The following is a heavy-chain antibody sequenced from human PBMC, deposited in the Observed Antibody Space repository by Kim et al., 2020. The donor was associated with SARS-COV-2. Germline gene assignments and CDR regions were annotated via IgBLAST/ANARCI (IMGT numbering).Heavy chain of an antibody. CDR2: IGSGGSDK. J-gene: IGHJ4*02. CDR1: GFTSNKYG. Sequence: GGSLRLSCAMSGFTSNKYGMHWVRQAPGKGLEWVTFIGSGGSDKYYADSVKGRFTVSRENSQNTLSLQMNSLRAEDTAVYFCARDGISGIDNWGQGTRVTVSS. D-gene: IGHD5-12*01. V-gene: IGHV3-30*02. CDR3: ARDGISGIDN.